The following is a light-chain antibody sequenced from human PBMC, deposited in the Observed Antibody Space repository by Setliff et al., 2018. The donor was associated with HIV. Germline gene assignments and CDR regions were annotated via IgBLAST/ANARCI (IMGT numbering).Light chain of an antibody. V-gene: IGKV3-20*01. J-gene: IGKJ3*01. CDR3: QQYGSSPLT. CDR2: GAS. Sequence: EIVLTQSPGTLSLSPGERATLSCRASQGLSSNSLVWYQQKPGQAPRLLIYGASSRATGIPDRFSGSGSGTDFTLTISRLEPEDFAVYYCQQYGSSPLTFGPGTKVDIK. CDR1: QGLSSNS.